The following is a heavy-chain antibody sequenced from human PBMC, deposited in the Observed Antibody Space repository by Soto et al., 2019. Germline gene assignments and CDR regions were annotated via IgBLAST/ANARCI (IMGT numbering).Heavy chain of an antibody. Sequence: SETLSLTCAVSGGSISSSNWWSWVRQPPGKGLEWIGEIYHSGSTNYNPSLKSRVTISVDKSKNQFSLKLSSVTAADTAVYYRARDRAIFGVAVYYYGMDVWGQGTTVTVSS. J-gene: IGHJ6*02. CDR3: ARDRAIFGVAVYYYGMDV. D-gene: IGHD3-3*01. CDR2: IYHSGST. V-gene: IGHV4-4*02. CDR1: GGSISSSNW.